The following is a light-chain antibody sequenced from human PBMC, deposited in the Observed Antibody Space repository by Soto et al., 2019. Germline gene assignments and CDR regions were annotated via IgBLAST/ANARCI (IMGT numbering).Light chain of an antibody. CDR3: SSYTSSSTRV. Sequence: QSAMTQPASVSGSPGQSITISCSGTSSDVGGYNYVSWYQQHPGKAPNLMIYEVSNRPSGVSNRFSGSKSGNTASLTISGLQAEDEADYYCSSYTSSSTRVFGGGNQLTVL. J-gene: IGLJ2*01. CDR2: EVS. CDR1: SSDVGGYNY. V-gene: IGLV2-14*01.